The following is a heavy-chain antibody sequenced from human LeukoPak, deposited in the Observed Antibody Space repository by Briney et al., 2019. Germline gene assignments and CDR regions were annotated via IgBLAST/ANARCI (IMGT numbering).Heavy chain of an antibody. J-gene: IGHJ3*02. D-gene: IGHD5-24*01. CDR3: ARHVTISGPYDASDI. V-gene: IGHV4-59*08. CDR2: IYYSGGT. Sequence: ASETLSLTCTVSGDSIGSYYWSWIRQPPGKGLEWIGYIYYSGGTDYNPSLKSRVTISVDTSKNQFSLKLRSVTAADTAVYYCARHVTISGPYDASDIWGQGTMVTVSP. CDR1: GDSIGSYY.